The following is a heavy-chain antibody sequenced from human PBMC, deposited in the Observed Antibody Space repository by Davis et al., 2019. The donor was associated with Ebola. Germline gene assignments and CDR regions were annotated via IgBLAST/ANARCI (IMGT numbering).Heavy chain of an antibody. V-gene: IGHV1-18*04. CDR2: ISPYNGNT. J-gene: IGHJ4*02. CDR1: GYTFISYG. CDR3: ARGAIAASGNPHLGH. Sequence: ASVKVSCKTSGYTFISYGVTWVRQAPGQGLEWMGWISPYNGNTDSTQKLQGRVLLTTDTSTSTAYLELRSLTSDDTAIYYCARGAIAASGNPHLGHWGQGTLVTVSS. D-gene: IGHD6-13*01.